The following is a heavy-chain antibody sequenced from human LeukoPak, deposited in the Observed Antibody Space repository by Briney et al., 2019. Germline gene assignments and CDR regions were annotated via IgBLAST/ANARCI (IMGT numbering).Heavy chain of an antibody. CDR2: LSYDGSNK. CDR3: ARDGYYSGWYPGGGYLDY. J-gene: IGHJ4*02. V-gene: IGHV3-30*14. CDR1: GFTFSSYA. Sequence: QPGGSLRLSCAASGFTFSSYAIHWVRQAPGKGLEWVAVLSYDGSNKYCADSVKGRFTISRDNSKDTLYLQMNSLRAEDTAVYYCARDGYYSGWYPGGGYLDYWGQGTLVTVSS. D-gene: IGHD6-19*01.